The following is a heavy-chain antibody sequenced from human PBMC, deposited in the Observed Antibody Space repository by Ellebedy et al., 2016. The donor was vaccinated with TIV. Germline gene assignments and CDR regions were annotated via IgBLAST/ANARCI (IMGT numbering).Heavy chain of an antibody. CDR1: GGSISSSSYY. Sequence: SQTLSLSCAVSGGSISSSSYYWCWIRQPPGKGLEWIGNIYYSGSTYYNPSLKSRVTISVDTSKNQFSLKLSSLIAADTAVYYCASLEMATILDAFDIWGQGTKVTVSS. CDR2: IYYSGST. V-gene: IGHV4-39*01. J-gene: IGHJ3*02. CDR3: ASLEMATILDAFDI. D-gene: IGHD5-24*01.